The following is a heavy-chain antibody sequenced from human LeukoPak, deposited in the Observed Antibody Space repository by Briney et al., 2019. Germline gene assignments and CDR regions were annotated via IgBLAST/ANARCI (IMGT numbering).Heavy chain of an antibody. J-gene: IGHJ1*01. CDR3: ARESTAGYNSSWYGFRN. D-gene: IGHD6-13*01. CDR1: GFTLSGYW. Sequence: GGSLRLSCAASGFTLSGYWMSWVRQAPGKGLEWVANINQDGSEKYYVDSVKGRFTISRDNAKNSLFLQMGSLRVEDTAVYYCARESTAGYNSSWYGFRNWGQGTLVSVSS. CDR2: INQDGSEK. V-gene: IGHV3-7*01.